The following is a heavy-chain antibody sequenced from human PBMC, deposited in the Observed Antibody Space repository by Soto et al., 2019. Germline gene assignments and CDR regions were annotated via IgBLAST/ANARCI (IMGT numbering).Heavy chain of an antibody. J-gene: IGHJ3*02. Sequence: PGGSLRLSCAASGFTFSSYSMNWVRQAPGKGLEWVSYISSSSSTIYYADSVKGRFTISRDNAKNSLYLQMNSLRAEDTAVYYCARDGPDYYGSGSYYNVAFDIWGQGTMVNVS. CDR3: ARDGPDYYGSGSYYNVAFDI. V-gene: IGHV3-48*01. CDR2: ISSSSSTI. CDR1: GFTFSSYS. D-gene: IGHD3-10*01.